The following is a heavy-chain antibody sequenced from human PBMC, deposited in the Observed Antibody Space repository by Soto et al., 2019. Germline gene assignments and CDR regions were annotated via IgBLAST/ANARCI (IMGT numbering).Heavy chain of an antibody. CDR2: IKQDGSEK. CDR3: ARDEIVVVTALPYPYNWFDP. V-gene: IGHV3-7*01. J-gene: IGHJ5*02. D-gene: IGHD2-21*02. CDR1: GFTFSSYW. Sequence: EVQLVESGGGLVQPGGSLRLSCAASGFTFSSYWMSWVRQAPGKGLEWVANIKQDGSEKYYVDSVKGRFTISRDNAKNSLYLQMNSLRAEDTAVYYCARDEIVVVTALPYPYNWFDPWCKGTLVTVSS.